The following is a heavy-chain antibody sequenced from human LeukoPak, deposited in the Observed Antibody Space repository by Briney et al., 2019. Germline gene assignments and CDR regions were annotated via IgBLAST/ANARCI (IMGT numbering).Heavy chain of an antibody. CDR2: IHYTGTT. J-gene: IGHJ5*02. D-gene: IGHD3-22*01. CDR3: ARGASSGYYYGRSNWFDP. V-gene: IGHV4-59*12. CDR1: GGSISSYY. Sequence: SETLSLTCTVSGGSISSYYWSWIRQSPGKGLEWLGYIHYTGTTNYNPSLKSRLTISVDTSKNQFSLKLSSVTAADTAVYYCARGASSGYYYGRSNWFDPWGQGTLVTVSS.